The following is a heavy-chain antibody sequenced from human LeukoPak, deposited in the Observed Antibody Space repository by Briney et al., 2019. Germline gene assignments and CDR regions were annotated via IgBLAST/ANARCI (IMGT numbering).Heavy chain of an antibody. CDR2: IYYSGTT. CDR1: GGSISSGGYY. J-gene: IGHJ4*02. CDR3: ARSGTVTTWNY. V-gene: IGHV4-31*03. Sequence: SQTLSLTCTVSGGSISSGGYYWSWIRQHPGKGLEWIGCIYYSGTTYYHPSLTSRVAISVDTSKNPFSLKLSSVTAADTAVYYCARSGTVTTWNYWGQGTLVTVSS. D-gene: IGHD4-17*01.